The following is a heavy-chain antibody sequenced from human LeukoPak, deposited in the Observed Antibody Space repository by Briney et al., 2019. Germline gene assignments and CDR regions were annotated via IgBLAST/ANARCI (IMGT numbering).Heavy chain of an antibody. CDR3: ARDRLWYSSSPAMDV. Sequence: GGSLRLSCAASGFTFSDYYMSWIRQAPGEGPEWVSYISSSGSTIYYADSVKGRFTISRDNAKNSLYLQLNSLRAEDTAVYYCARDRLWYSSSPAMDVWGKGTTVTVSS. V-gene: IGHV3-11*01. D-gene: IGHD6-6*01. CDR1: GFTFSDYY. CDR2: ISSSGSTI. J-gene: IGHJ6*04.